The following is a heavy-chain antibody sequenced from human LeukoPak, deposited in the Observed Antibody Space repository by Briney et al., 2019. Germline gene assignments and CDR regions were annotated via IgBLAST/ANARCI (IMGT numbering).Heavy chain of an antibody. J-gene: IGHJ4*02. CDR3: ASSGYSSGWFDY. Sequence: ASVKVSCKASGYTFTSYYMHWVRRAPGQGLEWMGIINPSGGSTSYAQKFQGRVTMTRDTSTSTVYMELSSLRSEDAAVYYCASSGYSSGWFDYWGQGTLVTVSS. V-gene: IGHV1-46*01. CDR2: INPSGGST. CDR1: GYTFTSYY. D-gene: IGHD6-19*01.